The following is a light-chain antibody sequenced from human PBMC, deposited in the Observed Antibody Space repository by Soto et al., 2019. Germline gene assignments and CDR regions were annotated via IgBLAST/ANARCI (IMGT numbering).Light chain of an antibody. CDR3: SSYTTSSTRV. CDR2: EVS. J-gene: IGLJ1*01. CDR1: SSDVGIYNY. Sequence: QSVLTQPASVSGSPGQSIAISCTGSSSDVGIYNYVSRYQQHPGKVPKLIIYEVSNRPSGVSNRFSGSKSGNTASLTISGLQAEDEADYYCSSYTTSSTRVFGTGTKVTV. V-gene: IGLV2-14*01.